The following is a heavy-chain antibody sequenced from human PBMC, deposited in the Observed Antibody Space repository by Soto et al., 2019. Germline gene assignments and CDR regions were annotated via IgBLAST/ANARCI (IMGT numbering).Heavy chain of an antibody. Sequence: PGESLKISCQGSGYRFTSYWIAWVRQMPGKGLEWVGVIYPGDSDVKYSPSFEGHITISVDRSGSTAYLQWTSLKASDTAMYFCARHFDSSGYYPDYWGQGTQVTVSS. CDR1: GYRFTSYW. D-gene: IGHD3-22*01. J-gene: IGHJ4*02. V-gene: IGHV5-51*01. CDR3: ARHFDSSGYYPDY. CDR2: IYPGDSDV.